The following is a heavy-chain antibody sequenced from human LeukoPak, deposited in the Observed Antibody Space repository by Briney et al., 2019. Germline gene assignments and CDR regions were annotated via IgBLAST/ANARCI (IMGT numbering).Heavy chain of an antibody. Sequence: ASVKVSCKASGYTFTNYDINWVRQAPGQGLEWMGWMNPNSGNTGYSQKFQGRVTMTRNTSISTAYMELSSLRSEDTAVYYCARRGGMVAATPADYWGQGTLVTVSS. CDR3: ARRGGMVAATPADY. D-gene: IGHD2-15*01. V-gene: IGHV1-8*01. J-gene: IGHJ4*02. CDR1: GYTFTNYD. CDR2: MNPNSGNT.